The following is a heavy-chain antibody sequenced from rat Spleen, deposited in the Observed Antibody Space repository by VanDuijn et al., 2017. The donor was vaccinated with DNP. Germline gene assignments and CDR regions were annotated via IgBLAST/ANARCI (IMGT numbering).Heavy chain of an antibody. CDR1: GFAFSDYD. CDR3: TKTWYSSFDY. J-gene: IGHJ2*01. D-gene: IGHD1-8*01. Sequence: EVHLVESGGGLVQPGRSLKISCAASGFAFSDYDMAWVRQAPTKGLEWVAALNSDGVVTYYRDSVRGRFTVSRDNRKSSLYLQMDSLRSEDTATYYCTKTWYSSFDYWDQGIMVTVS. CDR2: LNSDGVVT. V-gene: IGHV5-20*01.